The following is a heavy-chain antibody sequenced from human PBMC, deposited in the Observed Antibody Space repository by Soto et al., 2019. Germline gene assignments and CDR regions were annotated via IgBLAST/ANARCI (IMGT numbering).Heavy chain of an antibody. CDR2: IKTKAQGETT. Sequence: EVQLVESGGGLVRPGGSLRLSCAASGFTISGAWMNWVRQAPGKGLEWVGRIKTKAQGETTDYAAPVKGRFTISRDDSENTLSLQMSSLKIEDTAVYFRTTGSVEGYWGQGTLVTVSS. CDR3: TTGSVEGY. D-gene: IGHD1-26*01. V-gene: IGHV3-15*07. J-gene: IGHJ4*02. CDR1: GFTISGAW.